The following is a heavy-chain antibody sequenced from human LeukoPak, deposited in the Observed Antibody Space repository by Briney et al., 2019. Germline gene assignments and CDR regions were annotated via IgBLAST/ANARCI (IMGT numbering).Heavy chain of an antibody. CDR1: GGTFSSYA. Sequence: ASVKVSCKVSGGTFSSYAINWVRQAPGQGLEWMGGIFPIFGTANYAQKFQGRVTITADTSTTTAYMELSSLRPDDTAVYYCARDYYYDSSGYSPFDFWGQGTLVTVSS. J-gene: IGHJ4*02. CDR3: ARDYYYDSSGYSPFDF. D-gene: IGHD3-22*01. V-gene: IGHV1-69*06. CDR2: IFPIFGTA.